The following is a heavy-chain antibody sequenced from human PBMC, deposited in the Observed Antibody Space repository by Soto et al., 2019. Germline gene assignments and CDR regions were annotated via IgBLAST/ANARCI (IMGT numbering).Heavy chain of an antibody. CDR1: GGSISSSSYY. V-gene: IGHV4-39*01. CDR2: IYYSGST. Sequence: QLQLQESGPGLVKPSETLSLTCTVSGGSISSSSYYWGWIRQPPGKGLEWIGSIYYSGSTYYNPSLKSRVTISVDTSKNQFSLKLSSVTAADTAVYYCALKEGDIVVVPAALRFPLPPLDAFDIWGQGTMVTVSS. D-gene: IGHD2-2*01. CDR3: ALKEGDIVVVPAALRFPLPPLDAFDI. J-gene: IGHJ3*02.